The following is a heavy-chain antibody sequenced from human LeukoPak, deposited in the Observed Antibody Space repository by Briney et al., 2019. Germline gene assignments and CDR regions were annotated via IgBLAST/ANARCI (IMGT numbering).Heavy chain of an antibody. V-gene: IGHV4-59*01. CDR1: GGSISSYY. CDR3: ARRIAAAGTGAFDI. J-gene: IGHJ3*02. CDR2: IYYSGST. Sequence: SETLSLTCTVSGGSISSYYWSWIRQPPGKGLEWIGYIYYSGSTNYNPSLKSRVTISVDTSKSQFSLKLSSVTAADTAVYYCARRIAAAGTGAFDIWGQGTMVTVSS. D-gene: IGHD6-13*01.